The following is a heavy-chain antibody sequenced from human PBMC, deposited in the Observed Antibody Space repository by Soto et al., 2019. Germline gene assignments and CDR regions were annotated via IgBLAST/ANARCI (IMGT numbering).Heavy chain of an antibody. D-gene: IGHD3-22*01. CDR2: INAGNGNT. CDR1: GYTFTSYA. CDR3: ARDEGYSDSTGYYYY. Sequence: QVQLVQSGAEERKPGASVKVSCKASGYTFTSYAIHWVRQAPGQRLEWMGWINAGNGNTKYSQKFQGRVTITRDTSASTADRELSSLRSEDTAVYYCARDEGYSDSTGYYYYWGQGTLVTVSS. J-gene: IGHJ4*02. V-gene: IGHV1-3*05.